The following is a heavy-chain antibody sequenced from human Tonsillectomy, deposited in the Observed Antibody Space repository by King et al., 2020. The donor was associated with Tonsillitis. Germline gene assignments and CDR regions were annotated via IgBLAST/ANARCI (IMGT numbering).Heavy chain of an antibody. CDR1: GYSISSAYY. Sequence: VQLQESGPGLVKPSETLSLTCSVSGYSISSAYYWGWIRQPPGKGLEWIGSIYHGGSTYYNPSLKSRVTISVDTSKNQFSLKLSSVSAADTSVYYCARDLVWMVAATSYYCYYGMDVWGEGTRVTVSS. CDR3: ARDLVWMVAATSYYCYYGMDV. D-gene: IGHD2-15*01. CDR2: IYHGGST. V-gene: IGHV4-38-2*02. J-gene: IGHJ6*04.